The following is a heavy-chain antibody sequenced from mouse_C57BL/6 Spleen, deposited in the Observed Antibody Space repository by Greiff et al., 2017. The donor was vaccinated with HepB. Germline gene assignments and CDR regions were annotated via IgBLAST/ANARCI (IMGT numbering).Heavy chain of an antibody. CDR3: ARDDYDED. CDR2: ISYDGSN. V-gene: IGHV3-6*01. Sequence: EVQLQESGPGLVKPSQSLSLTCSVTGYSITSGYYWNWIRQFPGNKLEWMGYISYDGSNNYNPSLKNRISITRDTSKNQFFLKLNSVTTEDTATYYCARDDYDEDWGQGTLVTVSA. CDR1: GYSITSGYY. D-gene: IGHD2-4*01. J-gene: IGHJ3*01.